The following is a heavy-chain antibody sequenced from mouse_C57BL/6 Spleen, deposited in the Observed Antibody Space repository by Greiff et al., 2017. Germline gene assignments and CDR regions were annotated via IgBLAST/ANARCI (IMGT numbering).Heavy chain of an antibody. Sequence: EVKLMESGGDLVEPGGSLKLSCAASGFTFSSYGMSWVRQTPDKRLEWVATISSGGSYTYYPDSVKGRFTISRDNAKNTLYLQMSSLKSEDTAMYYCARQDYGSSYAMDYWGQGTSVTVSS. CDR3: ARQDYGSSYAMDY. CDR1: GFTFSSYG. J-gene: IGHJ4*01. CDR2: ISSGGSYT. V-gene: IGHV5-6*01. D-gene: IGHD1-1*01.